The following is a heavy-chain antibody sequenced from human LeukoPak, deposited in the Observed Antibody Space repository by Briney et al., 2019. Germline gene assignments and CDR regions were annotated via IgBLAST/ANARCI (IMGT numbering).Heavy chain of an antibody. D-gene: IGHD1-7*01. CDR3: ARLMGTVTTYDY. Sequence: GGSLRLSCAASGFTFRNHWMSWVRQAPGRGLGWVASITPDGSGDYYLDSVKGRFTISRDNAENSLFLQMSSLGAEDTAVYYCARLMGTVTTYDYWGQGTLVTVSS. CDR2: ITPDGSGD. J-gene: IGHJ4*02. V-gene: IGHV3-7*01. CDR1: GFTFRNHW.